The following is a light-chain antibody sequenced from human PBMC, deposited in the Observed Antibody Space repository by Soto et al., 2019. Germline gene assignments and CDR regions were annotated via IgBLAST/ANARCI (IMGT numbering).Light chain of an antibody. Sequence: QSVLTQPPSASGSPGQSVTISCTGTINDVGGYNYVSWYQQYPGAAPKLMIYEVVKRPSGLPDRFAASKCGNTASLTVSGLQADDEAYYYCGSYAGHTNVVFGGGTQLTVL. J-gene: IGLJ2*01. CDR1: INDVGGYNY. CDR3: GSYAGHTNVV. CDR2: EVV. V-gene: IGLV2-8*01.